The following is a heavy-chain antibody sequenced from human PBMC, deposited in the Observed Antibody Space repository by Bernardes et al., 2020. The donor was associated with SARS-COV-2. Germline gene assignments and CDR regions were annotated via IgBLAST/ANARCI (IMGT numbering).Heavy chain of an antibody. CDR2: ISWNSGSI. V-gene: IGHV3-9*01. Sequence: GGSLRLSCAASGFTFDDYAMHWVRQAPGKGLEWVSGISWNSGSIGYADSVKGRFTISRDNAKNSLYLQMNSLRAEDTALYYCAKLGAGDGLLGGPDYWGQGTLVTVSS. J-gene: IGHJ4*02. CDR1: GFTFDDYA. D-gene: IGHD3-16*01. CDR3: AKLGAGDGLLGGPDY.